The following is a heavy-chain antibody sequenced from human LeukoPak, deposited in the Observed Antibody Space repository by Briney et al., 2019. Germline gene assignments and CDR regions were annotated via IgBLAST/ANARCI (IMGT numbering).Heavy chain of an antibody. CDR2: IYYSGST. CDR3: AMGGGLGIVDY. D-gene: IGHD7-27*01. J-gene: IGHJ4*02. CDR1: GGSISNYY. Sequence: SETLSLTCTVSGGSISNYYWSWIRQPPGKGLEWIGYIYYSGSTNYNPSLRSRVTISVDTSKNQFSLKLSSVTAADMAVYYCAMGGGLGIVDYWGQGTLVTVSS. V-gene: IGHV4-59*08.